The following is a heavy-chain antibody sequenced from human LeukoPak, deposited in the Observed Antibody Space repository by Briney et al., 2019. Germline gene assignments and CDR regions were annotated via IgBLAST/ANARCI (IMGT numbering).Heavy chain of an antibody. V-gene: IGHV4-39*07. CDR2: IYYSGST. CDR1: GGSIIRSSYY. J-gene: IGHJ4*02. CDR3: ASERRSDFGDYDYFDY. Sequence: PSETLSLTCTVSGGSIIRSSYYWGWIRQPPGKGLEWSGSIYYSGSTSYNPSLTSRLTMSVDTSKNQFSLQLDSVTAADTAVYYCASERRSDFGDYDYFDYWGQGTLVTVSS. D-gene: IGHD4-17*01.